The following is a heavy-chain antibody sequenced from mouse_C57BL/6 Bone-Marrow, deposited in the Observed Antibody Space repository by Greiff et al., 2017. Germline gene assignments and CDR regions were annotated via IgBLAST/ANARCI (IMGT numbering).Heavy chain of an antibody. CDR2: ISSGSSTI. CDR1: GFTFSDYG. J-gene: IGHJ2*01. D-gene: IGHD2-10*02. CDR3: ARQEYGNFYYFDY. Sequence: EVKVVESGGGLVKPGGSLKLSCAASGFTFSDYGMHWVRQAPEKGLEWVAYISSGSSTIYYADTVKGRFTISRDNAKNTLFLQMTSLRSEDTAMYYCARQEYGNFYYFDYWGQGTTLTVSS. V-gene: IGHV5-17*01.